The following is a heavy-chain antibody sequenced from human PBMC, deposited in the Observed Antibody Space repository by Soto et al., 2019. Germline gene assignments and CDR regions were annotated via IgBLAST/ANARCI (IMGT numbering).Heavy chain of an antibody. CDR1: GFTFTSSA. D-gene: IGHD3-22*01. V-gene: IGHV1-58*01. CDR2: IVVGSGNT. Sequence: GASVKVSCKASGFTFTSSAVQWVRQARGQRLEWIGWIVVGSGNTNYAQKFQERVTIARDMSTSTAYMELSSLRSEDTAVYYCAAGDYYDSSGYHDYWGQGTLVTVSS. CDR3: AAGDYYDSSGYHDY. J-gene: IGHJ4*02.